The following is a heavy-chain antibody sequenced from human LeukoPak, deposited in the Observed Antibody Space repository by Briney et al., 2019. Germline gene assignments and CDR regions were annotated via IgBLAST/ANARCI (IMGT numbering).Heavy chain of an antibody. CDR3: AKDLVAYSSGWYYFDY. CDR1: GFTFGIYS. CDR2: IGHTGSVT. J-gene: IGHJ4*02. Sequence: GGSLRLSCAASGFTFGIYSLNWVRQAPGKGLEWVSYIGHTGSVTSYADSVRGRFTISRDNAKNSLYLQMNSLRAEDTAVYYCAKDLVAYSSGWYYFDYWGQGTLVTVSS. D-gene: IGHD6-19*01. V-gene: IGHV3-48*04.